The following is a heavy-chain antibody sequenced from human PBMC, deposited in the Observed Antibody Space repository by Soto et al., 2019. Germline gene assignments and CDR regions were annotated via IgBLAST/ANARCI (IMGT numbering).Heavy chain of an antibody. V-gene: IGHV4-59*08. CDR3: VSQGIGNLHGLVDV. CDR1: GGSIDGRN. D-gene: IGHD3-10*01. J-gene: IGHJ6*02. Sequence: QVQLQESGPGLVKPSETLSLTCTVSGGSIDGRNCAWIRQPPGKGLEWLGYVYYDGGSSYNPPVKSRLTLSMVTSKSQFSLQLRSVPAADTAVYYCVSQGIGNLHGLVDVWGRGTTVPVSS. CDR2: VYYDGGS.